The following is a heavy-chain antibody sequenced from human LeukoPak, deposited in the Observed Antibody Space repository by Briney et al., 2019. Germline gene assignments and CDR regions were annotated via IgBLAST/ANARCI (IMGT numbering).Heavy chain of an antibody. CDR2: ISYDGSNK. CDR3: ARDRRGCSSTSCYSYFQH. CDR1: GFTFSSYA. Sequence: GGSLRLSCAASGFTFSSYATHWVRQAPGKGLEWVAVISYDGSNKYYADSVKGRFTISRDNSKNTLYLQMNSLRAEDTAVYYCARDRRGCSSTSCYSYFQHWGQGTLVTVSS. D-gene: IGHD2-2*01. V-gene: IGHV3-30-3*01. J-gene: IGHJ1*01.